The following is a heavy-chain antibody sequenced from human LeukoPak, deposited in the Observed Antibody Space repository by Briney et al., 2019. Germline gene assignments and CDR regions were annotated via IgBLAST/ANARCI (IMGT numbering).Heavy chain of an antibody. D-gene: IGHD3-16*01. J-gene: IGHJ4*02. CDR1: GFTFDDYA. V-gene: IGHV3-9*01. Sequence: GGSLRLSCAASGFTFDDYAMHWVRQAPGKGLEWVSGISWNSGSIGYADSVKGRFTISRDNAKNSLYLQMNSLRAEDTALYYCAKDYNDMITFEGVDYWGQGTLVTVSS. CDR2: ISWNSGSI. CDR3: AKDYNDMITFEGVDY.